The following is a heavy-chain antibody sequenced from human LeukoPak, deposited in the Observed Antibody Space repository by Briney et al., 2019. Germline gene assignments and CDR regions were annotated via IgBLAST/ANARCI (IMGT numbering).Heavy chain of an antibody. CDR3: AKDLYDNDWYNYFDP. J-gene: IGHJ5*02. D-gene: IGHD5-24*01. CDR1: GFTFSSYS. CDR2: ISSSSSYI. V-gene: IGHV3-21*01. Sequence: PGGSLRLSCAASGFTFSSYSMNWVRQAPGKGLEWVSTISSSSSYIYYADSVKGRFTISRDNAKNSLYLQMNSLRAEDTAVYYCAKDLYDNDWYNYFDPWGQGALVTVSS.